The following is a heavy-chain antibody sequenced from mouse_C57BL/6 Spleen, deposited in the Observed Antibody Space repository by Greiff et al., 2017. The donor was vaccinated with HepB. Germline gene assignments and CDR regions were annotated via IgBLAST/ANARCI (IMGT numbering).Heavy chain of an antibody. CDR3: ASDYGGAYWYFDV. Sequence: QVQLQQSDAELVKPGASVKISCKVSGYTFTDHTIHWMKQRPEQGLEWIGYIYPRDGSTKYNEKFKGKATLTADKSSSTAYMQLNSLTSEDSAVYCCASDYGGAYWYFDVWGTGTTVTVSS. V-gene: IGHV1-78*01. J-gene: IGHJ1*03. CDR2: IYPRDGST. CDR1: GYTFTDHT. D-gene: IGHD2-4*01.